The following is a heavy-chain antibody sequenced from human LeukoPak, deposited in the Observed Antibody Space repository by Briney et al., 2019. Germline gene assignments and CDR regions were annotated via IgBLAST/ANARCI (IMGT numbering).Heavy chain of an antibody. J-gene: IGHJ4*02. D-gene: IGHD4-17*01. CDR2: INHSGST. Sequence: SETLSLTCTVSGGSISSIGYYWGWIRQPPGKGLEWIGEINHSGSTNYNPSLKSRVTISVDTSKNQFSLKLSSVTAADTAVYYCARSSLDDYGDYGLPDYWGQGTLVTVSS. CDR1: GGSISSIGYY. CDR3: ARSSLDDYGDYGLPDY. V-gene: IGHV4-39*07.